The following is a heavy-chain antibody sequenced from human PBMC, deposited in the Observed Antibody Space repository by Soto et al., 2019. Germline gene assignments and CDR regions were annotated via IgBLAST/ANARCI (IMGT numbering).Heavy chain of an antibody. D-gene: IGHD3-22*01. Sequence: PSETLSLTCTVSGGSISSGDYYWSWIRQPPGKGLEWIGYIYYSGSTYYNPSLKSRVTISVDTSKNQFSLKLSSVTAADTAVYYCARLTYCYDSSGPKPDGNAFDIWGQGTMVTVSS. V-gene: IGHV4-30-4*01. J-gene: IGHJ3*02. CDR1: GGSISSGDYY. CDR3: ARLTYCYDSSGPKPDGNAFDI. CDR2: IYYSGST.